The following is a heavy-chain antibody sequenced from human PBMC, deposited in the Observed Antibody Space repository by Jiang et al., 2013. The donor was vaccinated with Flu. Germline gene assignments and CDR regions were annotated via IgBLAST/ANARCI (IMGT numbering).Heavy chain of an antibody. Sequence: STIYAQKFQGRVTLTRDTSTSTVYMELRSLRSEDTAVYYCARGYCTSSSCYYYFDYWGQGSLVTVSS. CDR2: ST. J-gene: IGHJ4*02. CDR3: ARGYCTSSSCYYYFDY. V-gene: IGHV1-46*01. D-gene: IGHD2-2*01.